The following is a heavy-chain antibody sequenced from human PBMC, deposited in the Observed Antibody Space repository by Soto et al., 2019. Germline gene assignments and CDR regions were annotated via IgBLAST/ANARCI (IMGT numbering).Heavy chain of an antibody. V-gene: IGHV5-51*01. CDR3: ARTVSSRITIFGVVRPYGMDV. J-gene: IGHJ6*02. D-gene: IGHD3-3*01. Sequence: PGESLKISCKCSGYRFTSYWIGWVRQMPGKGLEWMGIIYPGDSDTRYSPSFQGQVTISADKSISTAYLQWSSLKASDTAMYYCARTVSSRITIFGVVRPYGMDVWGQGTKVTVSS. CDR1: GYRFTSYW. CDR2: IYPGDSDT.